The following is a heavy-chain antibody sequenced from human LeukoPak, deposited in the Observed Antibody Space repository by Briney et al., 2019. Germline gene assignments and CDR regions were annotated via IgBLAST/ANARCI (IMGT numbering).Heavy chain of an antibody. CDR3: ARGVEMATIPCYFDY. J-gene: IGHJ4*02. Sequence: PGESLKISCKASGGTFSSYAISWVRQAPGQGLEWMGGIIPIFGTANYAQKFQGRVTITADESTSTAYMELSSLRSEDTAVYYCARGVEMATIPCYFDYWGQGTLVTVSS. D-gene: IGHD5-24*01. V-gene: IGHV1-69*01. CDR1: GGTFSSYA. CDR2: IIPIFGTA.